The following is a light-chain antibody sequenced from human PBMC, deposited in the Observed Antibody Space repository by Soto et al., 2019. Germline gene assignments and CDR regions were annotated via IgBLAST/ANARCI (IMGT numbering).Light chain of an antibody. Sequence: SALTQPASVSGSPGQSITISCTGSSSGVGGYNHVSWYQQHPGKAPKLMIYEVSNRPSGVSNRFSGSKSGNTASLTISGLQAEDEADYYCNSYTTSTTRIIFGGGTQLTVL. V-gene: IGLV2-14*01. J-gene: IGLJ2*01. CDR2: EVS. CDR1: SSGVGGYNH. CDR3: NSYTTSTTRII.